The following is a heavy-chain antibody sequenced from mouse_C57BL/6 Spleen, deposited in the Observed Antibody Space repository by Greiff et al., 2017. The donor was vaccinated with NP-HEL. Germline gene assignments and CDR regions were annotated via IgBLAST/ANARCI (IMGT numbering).Heavy chain of an antibody. CDR2: INPNYGTT. V-gene: IGHV1-39*01. CDR1: GYSFTDYN. D-gene: IGHD2-4*01. CDR3: ARARYYDYLYYAMDY. Sequence: EVQLVESGPELVKPGASVKISCKASGYSFTDYNMNWVKQSNGKSLEWIGVINPNYGTTSYNQKFKGKATLTVDQSSSTAYMQLNSLTSEDSAVYYCARARYYDYLYYAMDYWGQGTSVTVSS. J-gene: IGHJ4*01.